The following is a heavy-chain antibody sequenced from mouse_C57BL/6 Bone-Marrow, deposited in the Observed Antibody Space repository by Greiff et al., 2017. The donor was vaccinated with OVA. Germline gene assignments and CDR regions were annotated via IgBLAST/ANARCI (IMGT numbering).Heavy chain of an antibody. CDR2: INPSSGYT. V-gene: IGHV1-4*01. Sequence: VQLQQSGAELARPGASVKMSCKASGYTFTSYTMHWVKQRPGQGLEWIGYINPSSGYTKYNQKFKDKATLTADKSSSTAYMQLSSLTSEDSAVYCCARSGYDGRPPEFAYWGQGTLVTVAA. J-gene: IGHJ3*01. CDR3: ARSGYDGRPPEFAY. CDR1: GYTFTSYT. D-gene: IGHD2-14*01.